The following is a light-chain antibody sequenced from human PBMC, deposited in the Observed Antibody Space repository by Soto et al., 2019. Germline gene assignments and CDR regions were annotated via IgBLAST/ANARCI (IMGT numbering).Light chain of an antibody. CDR2: EAA. J-gene: IGKJ4*01. CDR3: QQYNSFPLA. V-gene: IGKV1-5*01. Sequence: DIQMTQSPSTLSASIGDTVTISCRASQSSYKWLAWYQQKPQKAPKVLIFEAAVLESGVSSRFRGSGSGTEFTLTSSGLQPDDLAPYYCQQYNSFPLAFGGGT. CDR1: QSSYKW.